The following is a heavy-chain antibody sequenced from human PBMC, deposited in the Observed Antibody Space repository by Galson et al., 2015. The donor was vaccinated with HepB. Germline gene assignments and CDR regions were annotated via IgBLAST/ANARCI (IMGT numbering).Heavy chain of an antibody. Sequence: SLRLSCAASGFTFGSSWLHWVRQAPGKGLVWVSRINIDGSTTTYADSVTGRFTISRDHAKNTLYLQMNSLRAEDTAVYYCARGNSYGINWGQGTLVTVSS. CDR1: GFTFGSSW. V-gene: IGHV3-74*01. CDR3: ARGNSYGIN. J-gene: IGHJ4*02. D-gene: IGHD5-18*01. CDR2: INIDGSTT.